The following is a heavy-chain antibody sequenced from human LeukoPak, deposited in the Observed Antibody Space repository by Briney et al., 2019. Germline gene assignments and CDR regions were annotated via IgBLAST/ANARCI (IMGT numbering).Heavy chain of an antibody. CDR3: ARAHAGSPGGHYFDY. D-gene: IGHD1-26*01. V-gene: IGHV1-69*13. Sequence: GASVKVSCKASGGTFSSYAISWVRQAPGQGLEWMGGIIPIFGTANYAQKFQGRVTITADESTSTAYMELSSLRSEDTAVYYCARAHAGSPGGHYFDYWGQGTLVTVSS. CDR1: GGTFSSYA. CDR2: IIPIFGTA. J-gene: IGHJ4*02.